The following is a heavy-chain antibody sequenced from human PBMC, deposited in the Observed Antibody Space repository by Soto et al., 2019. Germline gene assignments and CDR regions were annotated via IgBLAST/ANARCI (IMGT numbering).Heavy chain of an antibody. CDR1: GFSFSTYW. D-gene: IGHD5-18*01. J-gene: IGHJ4*02. V-gene: IGHV3-7*03. CDR2: IKDDGSET. CDR3: AKGGHIDF. Sequence: EVQLVESGGGLVQPGGSLRLSCVASGFSFSTYWMSWDRQAPGKGLEWVANIKDDGSETYYVDSVKGRFTISRDNAKTSLYLQMNSLRAQDTAVYYCAKGGHIDFCGQGTLVTVSS.